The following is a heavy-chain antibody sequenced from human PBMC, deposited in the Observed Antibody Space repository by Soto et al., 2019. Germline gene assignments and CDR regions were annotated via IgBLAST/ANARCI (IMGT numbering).Heavy chain of an antibody. D-gene: IGHD1-1*01. CDR3: ARVERGTATTVVDAFDI. V-gene: IGHV4-34*01. CDR1: GGFVTSGSYY. CDR2: MSHSGGT. J-gene: IGHJ3*02. Sequence: SETLSLSCAVYGGFVTSGSYYWSWIRQPPGKGLEWIGEMSHSGGTHFNPSLKNRVTISVDTSKNQFTLKMSSVTAADTALYYCARVERGTATTVVDAFDIWGPGTMVTVSS.